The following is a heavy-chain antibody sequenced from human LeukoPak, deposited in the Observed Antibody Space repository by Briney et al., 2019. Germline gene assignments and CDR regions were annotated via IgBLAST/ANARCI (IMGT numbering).Heavy chain of an antibody. D-gene: IGHD3-10*01. V-gene: IGHV1-18*01. CDR2: ISAYNGNT. CDR1: GGTFSSYA. CDR3: ARVGVGSLWFGELWEDFDY. Sequence: ASVKVSCKASGGTFSSYAISWVRQAPGQGLEWMGWISAYNGNTNYAQKLQGRVTMTTDTSTSTAYMELRSLRSDDTAVYYCARVGVGSLWFGELWEDFDYWGQGTLVTVSS. J-gene: IGHJ4*02.